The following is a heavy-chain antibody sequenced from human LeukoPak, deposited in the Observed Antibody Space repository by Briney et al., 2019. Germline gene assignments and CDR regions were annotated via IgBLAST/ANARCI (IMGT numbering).Heavy chain of an antibody. J-gene: IGHJ4*02. V-gene: IGHV4-4*09. CDR3: ARGGDGYNYS. Sequence: SSETLSLTCTVSGGSISSYYWSWIRQPPGKGLEWIGYIYTSGSTNYNPSLKSRVTISVDTSKNQFSLKLSSVTAADTAVYYCARGGDGYNYSWGQGTLVTVSS. CDR1: GGSISSYY. CDR2: IYTSGST. D-gene: IGHD5-24*01.